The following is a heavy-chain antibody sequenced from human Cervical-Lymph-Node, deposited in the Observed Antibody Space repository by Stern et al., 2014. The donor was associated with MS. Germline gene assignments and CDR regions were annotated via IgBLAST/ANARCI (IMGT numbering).Heavy chain of an antibody. J-gene: IGHJ3*02. Sequence: VQLVESGGGVVQPERSLRLSCAAAGFTFSNFAMHWVRQGPGKGLEWVTMISADGSGKFYADSVKGRFTISRDNAKNTLYLQMNSLRAEDTAIYYCVRDKDTLMGDAFDIWGLGTKVIVSS. CDR2: ISADGSGK. CDR1: GFTFSNFA. V-gene: IGHV3-30*04. D-gene: IGHD2-15*01. CDR3: VRDKDTLMGDAFDI.